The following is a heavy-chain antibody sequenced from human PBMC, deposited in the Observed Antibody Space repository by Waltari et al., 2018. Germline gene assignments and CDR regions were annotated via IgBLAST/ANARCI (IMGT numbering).Heavy chain of an antibody. D-gene: IGHD3-10*01. CDR2: ASDSGVGS. V-gene: IGHV3-23*01. CDR1: GFSFSNYA. Sequence: EVQLLESGGGLVQPGGSLRLSCAASGFSFSNYAMSWVRQVQGKWVGWLSAASDSGVGSCSADSVKGRFTISRDNSKNMLYLQMKYLSAEDTALYYCAKDLLPTGVFDYWGQGALVTVSS. CDR3: AKDLLPTGVFDY. J-gene: IGHJ4*02.